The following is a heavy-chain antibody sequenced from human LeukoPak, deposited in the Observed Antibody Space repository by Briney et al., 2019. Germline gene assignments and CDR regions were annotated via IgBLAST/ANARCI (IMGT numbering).Heavy chain of an antibody. CDR2: IYSGGST. Sequence: GGSLRLSCAASGFTVSSNYMSWVRQAPGKGLEWVSVIYSGGSTYYADSVKGRFTISRDNSKNTQYLQMNSLRAEDTAVYYCARTSSSRYCSGGSCYLRHDAFDIWGQGTMVTVSS. V-gene: IGHV3-53*01. CDR1: GFTVSSNY. J-gene: IGHJ3*02. D-gene: IGHD2-15*01. CDR3: ARTSSSRYCSGGSCYLRHDAFDI.